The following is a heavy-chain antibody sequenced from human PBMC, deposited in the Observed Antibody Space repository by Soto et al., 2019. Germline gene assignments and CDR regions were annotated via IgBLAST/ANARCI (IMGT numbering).Heavy chain of an antibody. CDR3: VRGPDYSNYSIDY. D-gene: IGHD4-4*01. CDR1: GGSFSGYY. Sequence: SETLSLTCAVYGGSFSGYYWSWIRQPPGKGLEWIGEINHSGSTNYNPSLKSRVTISVDTSKNQFSLKLSSVTAADTAVYYCVRGPDYSNYSIDYWGQGTLVTVSS. CDR2: INHSGST. J-gene: IGHJ4*02. V-gene: IGHV4-34*01.